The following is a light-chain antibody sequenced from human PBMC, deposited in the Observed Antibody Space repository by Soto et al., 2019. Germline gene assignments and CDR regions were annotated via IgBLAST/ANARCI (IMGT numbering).Light chain of an antibody. Sequence: DIQMTQSPSTLSGSVGDRVTITCRASQTISSWLAWYQQKPGKAPKLLIYKASTLKSGVPSRFSGSGSGTEFTLTISSLQPDDFATYYCQHLNSYPRALAFGGGTKVEI. J-gene: IGKJ4*01. CDR3: QHLNSYPRALA. V-gene: IGKV1-5*03. CDR2: KAS. CDR1: QTISSW.